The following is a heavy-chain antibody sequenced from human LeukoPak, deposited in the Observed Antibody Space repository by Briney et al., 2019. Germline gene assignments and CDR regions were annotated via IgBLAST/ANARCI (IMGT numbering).Heavy chain of an antibody. D-gene: IGHD3-22*01. CDR3: AREGPDSSGYYSDY. Sequence: PGGSLRLSCAASGFTFGSYWMHCVRHAPGKGLVWVSRINSDGSSTAYADSVKGRFTIPRDNAKNTLSLQKHSLRGEHTAVYYCAREGPDSSGYYSDYWGQGTLVTVSS. CDR2: INSDGSST. V-gene: IGHV3-74*01. J-gene: IGHJ4*02. CDR1: GFTFGSYW.